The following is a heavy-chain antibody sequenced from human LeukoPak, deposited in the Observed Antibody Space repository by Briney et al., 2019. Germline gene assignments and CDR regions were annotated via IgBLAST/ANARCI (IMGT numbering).Heavy chain of an antibody. D-gene: IGHD2-2*01. CDR2: IYYSGST. V-gene: IGHV4-59*01. CDR3: ARGGYCSSTSCLYYFDY. J-gene: IGHJ4*02. Sequence: SETLSLTCTVSGGSICSYYWSWIRQPPGKGLEWIGYIYYSGSTNYNPPLKSRVTISVDTSKNQFSLKLSSVTAADTAVYYCARGGYCSSTSCLYYFDYWGQGTLVTVSS. CDR1: GGSICSYY.